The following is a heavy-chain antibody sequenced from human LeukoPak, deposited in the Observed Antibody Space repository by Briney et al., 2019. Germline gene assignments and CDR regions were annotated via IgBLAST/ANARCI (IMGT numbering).Heavy chain of an antibody. CDR2: IKQDGSEK. CDR1: GFTFSSYW. V-gene: IGHV3-7*01. CDR3: ARDRVLPGLNYDSYWYFDL. Sequence: PGGSLRLSCTASGFTFSSYWMSWVRQAPGKGLEWVANIKQDGSEKYYVDSVKGRFTISRDNAKNSLYLQMNSLRAEDTAVYYCARDRVLPGLNYDSYWYFDLWGRGTLVTVSS. J-gene: IGHJ2*01. D-gene: IGHD3-3*01.